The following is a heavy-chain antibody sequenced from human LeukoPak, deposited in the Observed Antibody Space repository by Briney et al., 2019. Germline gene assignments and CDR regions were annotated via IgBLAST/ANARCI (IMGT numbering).Heavy chain of an antibody. CDR2: MSPNSGNT. CDR3: ARRKYSSSSPYYYYYMDV. CDR1: GYTFTSYD. D-gene: IGHD6-6*01. V-gene: IGHV1-8*03. J-gene: IGHJ6*03. Sequence: ASVKVSCEASGYTFTSYDINWVRQATGQGLEWMGWMSPNSGNTGYAQKFQGRVTITRNTSISTAYMELSSLRSEDTAVYYCARRKYSSSSPYYYYYMDVWGKGTTVTVSS.